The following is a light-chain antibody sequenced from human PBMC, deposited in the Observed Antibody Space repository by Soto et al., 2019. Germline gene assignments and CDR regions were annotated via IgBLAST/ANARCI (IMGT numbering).Light chain of an antibody. CDR1: SSNIGSNT. J-gene: IGLJ2*01. CDR2: SNN. V-gene: IGLV1-44*01. CDR3: AAWDDSLNGHV. Sequence: QSALTQPPSASGTPGQRVTISCSGSSSNIGSNTVHWYQQLPGTAPKLLIYSNNQRPSGVPDRFSGSKSGTSASLAISGLQSEDEADYYCAAWDDSLNGHVFGGGTQLTVL.